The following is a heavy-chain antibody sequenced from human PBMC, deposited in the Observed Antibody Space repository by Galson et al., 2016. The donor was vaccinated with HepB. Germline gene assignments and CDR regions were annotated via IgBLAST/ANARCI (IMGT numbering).Heavy chain of an antibody. CDR2: IIPFFGTP. CDR3: TSRNIGSFRDYDNYYYGMDV. D-gene: IGHD3-22*01. J-gene: IGHJ6*02. CDR1: GGTFINFA. V-gene: IGHV1-69*13. Sequence: SVKVSCKASGGTFINFAITWVRQAPGQGLEWMGGIIPFFGTPNYAQKFQGRVTVTADEATSTAYMELSSLRSEDTAMYYCTSRNIGSFRDYDNYYYGMDVWGQGTTVTVSS.